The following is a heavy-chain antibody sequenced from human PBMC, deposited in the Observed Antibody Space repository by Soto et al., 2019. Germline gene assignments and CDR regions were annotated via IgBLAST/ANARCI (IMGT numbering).Heavy chain of an antibody. CDR3: ARDFRPSDYYDSSGSESSY. V-gene: IGHV4-4*02. D-gene: IGHD3-22*01. CDR1: GGSISSSNW. J-gene: IGHJ4*02. CDR2: IYHSGST. Sequence: SDTLSLTCAVSGGSISSSNWWSWVRQPPGKGLEWIGEIYHSGSTNYNPSLKSRVTISVDKSKNQFSLKLSSVTAADTAVYYCARDFRPSDYYDSSGSESSYWGQGTLVTVSS.